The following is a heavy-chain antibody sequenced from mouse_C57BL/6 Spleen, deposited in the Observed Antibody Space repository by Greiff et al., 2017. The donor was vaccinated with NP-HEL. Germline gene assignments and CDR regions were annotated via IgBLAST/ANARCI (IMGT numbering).Heavy chain of an antibody. Sequence: QVQLKESGAELMKPGASVKLSCKATGYTFTGYWIEWVKQRPGHGLEWIGEILPGSGSTNYNEKFKGKATFTADTSSNTAYMQLSSLTTEDSAIYYCARNCGNWANWDEGCAMDYWGQGTSVTVSS. CDR2: ILPGSGST. CDR1: GYTFTGYW. J-gene: IGHJ4*01. CDR3: ARNCGNWANWDEGCAMDY. D-gene: IGHD4-1*01. V-gene: IGHV1-9*01.